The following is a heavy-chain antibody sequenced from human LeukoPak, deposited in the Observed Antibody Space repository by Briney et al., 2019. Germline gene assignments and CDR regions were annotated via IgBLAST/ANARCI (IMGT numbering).Heavy chain of an antibody. CDR3: ASAVTYFYGSVTYDWFDH. V-gene: IGHV3-74*01. CDR1: GFTFSSYW. D-gene: IGHD3-10*01. Sequence: GGSLRLSCAASGFTFSSYWMHWVRQTPGKGLVWVSRIQSNGSKIYAGCVNDRFTISRDNGKNTVYLQMNSLRVDDTAMYYCASAVTYFYGSVTYDWFDHWGQGTLVTVSS. J-gene: IGHJ5*02. CDR2: IQSNGSK.